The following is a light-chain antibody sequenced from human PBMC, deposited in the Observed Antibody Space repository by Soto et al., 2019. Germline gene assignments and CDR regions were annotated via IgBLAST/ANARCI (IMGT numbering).Light chain of an antibody. CDR3: QQYNDWPRA. J-gene: IGKJ1*01. Sequence: EIVMTQSPGTLSVSPGERATLSCRASQSVGSKLAWYQQKPGQAPRLLIYPASARATGIPDRFSGSGSGTKFTLTISTLQSEDFAVYYCQQYNDWPRAFGQGTKVDVK. V-gene: IGKV3-15*01. CDR1: QSVGSK. CDR2: PAS.